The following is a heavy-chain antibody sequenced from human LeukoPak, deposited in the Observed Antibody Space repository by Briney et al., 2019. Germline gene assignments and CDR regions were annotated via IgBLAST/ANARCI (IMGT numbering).Heavy chain of an antibody. CDR3: ARGYGDYVSQVDY. V-gene: IGHV3-21*01. CDR1: GFTFSNYA. J-gene: IGHJ4*02. CDR2: ISSSGTNT. D-gene: IGHD4-17*01. Sequence: GGSLRLSCAASGFTFSNYAITWVRQTPGKGLEWVSTISSSGTNTDYADSVKGRFTISRDNAKTTLYLQMNSLRAEDTAVYYCARGYGDYVSQVDYWGQGTLVTVSS.